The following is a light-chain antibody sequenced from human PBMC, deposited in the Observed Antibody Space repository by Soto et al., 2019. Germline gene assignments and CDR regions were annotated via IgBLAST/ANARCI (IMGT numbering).Light chain of an antibody. CDR2: EVV. CDR1: KSDIGVYDF. V-gene: IGLV2-8*01. CDR3: QVRETNTDHLV. J-gene: IGLJ3*02. Sequence: QSVLTQPPSASGSPGQSVTISCTGTKSDIGVYDFVSWYQHHPGKAPRLIIYEVVQRPSGVPDRFSGSNSGNTVTLTISGVEAGDEADYYCQVRETNTDHLVFGGGTKLTVL.